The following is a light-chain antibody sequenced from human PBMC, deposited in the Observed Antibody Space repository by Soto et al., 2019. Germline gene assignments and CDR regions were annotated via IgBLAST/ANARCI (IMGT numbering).Light chain of an antibody. Sequence: EIVLTQSLGTLSLSLGERATLSCRASQSVNSNYLAWYQQKPGQAPRLLIYAASSRATGIPDRFSGSGSGTDFTLTISRLEPEDFAVYYCQQYGDSPQTFGQGTKVEIK. CDR1: QSVNSNY. CDR3: QQYGDSPQT. CDR2: AAS. J-gene: IGKJ1*01. V-gene: IGKV3-20*01.